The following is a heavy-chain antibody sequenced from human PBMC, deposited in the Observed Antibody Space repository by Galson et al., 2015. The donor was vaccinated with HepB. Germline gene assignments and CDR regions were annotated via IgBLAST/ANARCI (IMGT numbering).Heavy chain of an antibody. CDR3: ARDQRHHWNDYYYYYMDV. Sequence: SLRLSCAASGFTFNTYGMHWVRQAPGKGLEWVAVIWYDGSNIYYGNSVKGRFTISRDNSKNTLYLQMTSLRAEDTAMYYCARDQRHHWNDYYYYYMDVWGKGTTVTVSS. CDR1: GFTFNTYG. D-gene: IGHD1-1*01. J-gene: IGHJ6*03. V-gene: IGHV3-33*01. CDR2: IWYDGSNI.